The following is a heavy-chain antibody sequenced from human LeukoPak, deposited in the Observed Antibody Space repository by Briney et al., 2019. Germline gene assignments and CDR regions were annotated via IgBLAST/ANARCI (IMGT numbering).Heavy chain of an antibody. J-gene: IGHJ5*02. CDR1: GGTFSSYA. D-gene: IGHD3-16*02. Sequence: ASVKVSCKASGGTFSSYAISWVRQAPGQGLEWMGGIIPIFGTANYAQKFQGRVTITTDESTSTAYMELRGLRSEDTAVYYCARDADGGSYHNWFDPWGQGTLVTVSS. CDR3: ARDADGGSYHNWFDP. CDR2: IIPIFGTA. V-gene: IGHV1-69*05.